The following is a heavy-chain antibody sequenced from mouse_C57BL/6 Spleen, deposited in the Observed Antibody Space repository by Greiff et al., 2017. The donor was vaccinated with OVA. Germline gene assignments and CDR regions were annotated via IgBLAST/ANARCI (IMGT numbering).Heavy chain of an antibody. V-gene: IGHV1-80*01. CDR1: GYAFSSYW. CDR3: ARRDLDCYGSRETWFAY. Sequence: VQRVESGAELVKPGASVKISCKASGYAFSSYWMNWVKQRPGKGLEWIGQLYPGDGDTNYNGKFKGKATLTADQSSRTAYMQLSSLTSEDSAVYFCARRDLDCYGSRETWFAYWGQGTLVTVSA. CDR2: LYPGDGDT. J-gene: IGHJ3*01. D-gene: IGHD1-1*01.